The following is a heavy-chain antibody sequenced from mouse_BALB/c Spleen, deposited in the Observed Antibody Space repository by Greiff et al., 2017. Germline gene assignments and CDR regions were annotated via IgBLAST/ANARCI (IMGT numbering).Heavy chain of an antibody. V-gene: IGHV5-6*03. CDR1: GFTFSSYG. Sequence: EVKLVQSGGGLVQPGGSLKLSCAASGFTFSSYGMPWVRQTPDKRLEWVATISSGGSYTYYPDSVKGRFTISRDNAKNTLYLQMSSLKSEDTAMYYCARQEEGSAMDYWGQGTSVTVSS. CDR3: ARQEEGSAMDY. J-gene: IGHJ4*01. CDR2: ISSGGSYT.